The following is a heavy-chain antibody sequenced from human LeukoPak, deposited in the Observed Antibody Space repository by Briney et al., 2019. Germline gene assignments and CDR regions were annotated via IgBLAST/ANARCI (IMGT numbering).Heavy chain of an antibody. CDR3: ARGESSSRSY. V-gene: IGHV4-4*07. D-gene: IGHD6-6*01. CDR1: GGSISSYY. Sequence: SETLSLTCTASGGSISSYYWSWIRQPAGKGLEWIGRIYTSGSTNYNPSLKSRVTMSVDTSKNQFSLKLRSVTAADTAVYYCARGESSSRSYWSQGTLVTVSS. J-gene: IGHJ4*02. CDR2: IYTSGST.